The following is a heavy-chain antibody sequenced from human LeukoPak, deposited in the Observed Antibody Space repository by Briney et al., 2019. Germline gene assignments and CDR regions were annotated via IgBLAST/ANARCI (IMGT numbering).Heavy chain of an antibody. V-gene: IGHV1-24*01. CDR3: ATVPNLRYFDWLLSSFDY. J-gene: IGHJ4*02. CDR2: FDPEDGET. Sequence: ASVKVSCKVSGYTLTELSMHWVRQAPGKGLEWRGGFDPEDGETIYAQKFQGRVTMTEDTSTDTAYMELSSLRSEDTAVYYCATVPNLRYFDWLLSSFDYWGQGTLVTVFS. CDR1: GYTLTELS. D-gene: IGHD3-9*01.